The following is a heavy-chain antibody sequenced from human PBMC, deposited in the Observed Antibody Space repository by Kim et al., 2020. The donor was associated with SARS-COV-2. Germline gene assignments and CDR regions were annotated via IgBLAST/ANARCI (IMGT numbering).Heavy chain of an antibody. V-gene: IGHV3-30*04. J-gene: IGHJ4*02. Sequence: GGSLRLSCAASGFTFSSYAMHWVRQAPGKGLEWVAVISYDGSNKYYADSVKGRFTISRDNSKNTLYLQMNSLRAEDTAVYYCASLLRIPPLWGYWGQGTL. CDR1: GFTFSSYA. D-gene: IGHD3-16*01. CDR3: ASLLRIPPLWGY. CDR2: ISYDGSNK.